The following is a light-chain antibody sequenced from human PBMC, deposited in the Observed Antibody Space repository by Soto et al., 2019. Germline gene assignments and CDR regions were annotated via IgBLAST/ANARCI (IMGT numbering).Light chain of an antibody. V-gene: IGKV4-1*01. CDR1: QSVYVN. CDR2: WAS. Sequence: EIVLTQSPGTLSLSPGEGATLSCRASQSVYVNLAWYQQKPGQPPKLLIYWASTRESGVPDRFSGSGSGTDFTLTISSLQAEDVAVYYCQQYYSTPFTFGPGTKVDIK. J-gene: IGKJ3*01. CDR3: QQYYSTPFT.